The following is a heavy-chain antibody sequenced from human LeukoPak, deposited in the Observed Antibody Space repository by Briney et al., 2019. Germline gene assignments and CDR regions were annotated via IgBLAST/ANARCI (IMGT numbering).Heavy chain of an antibody. D-gene: IGHD3-22*01. CDR1: GYTFTNYG. CDR3: ARANYYDSSGYYRL. CDR2: ISAYNGNT. V-gene: IGHV1-18*01. Sequence: ASVKVSCKASGYTFTNYGISWVRQAPGQGLEWMGWISAYNGNTNYAQKLQSRVTMTTDTSTSTAYMELRSLRSDDTAVYYCARANYYDSSGYYRLWGQGTLVTVSS. J-gene: IGHJ4*02.